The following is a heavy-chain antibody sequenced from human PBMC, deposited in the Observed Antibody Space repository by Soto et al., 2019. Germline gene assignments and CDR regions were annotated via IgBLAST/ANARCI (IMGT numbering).Heavy chain of an antibody. J-gene: IGHJ4*02. V-gene: IGHV3-7*01. CDR2: INQDGSEK. CDR3: ARGATAYAECEH. D-gene: IGHD1-26*01. CDR1: GFTFSNHW. Sequence: GSLRLSCAASGFTFSNHWMSWVRQAPGKGLEWLANINQDGSEKYYVDSVKGRFTISRDNAKSSLYLQMNSLRVEDTAVYYCARGATAYAECEHWGQGTLVTSPQ.